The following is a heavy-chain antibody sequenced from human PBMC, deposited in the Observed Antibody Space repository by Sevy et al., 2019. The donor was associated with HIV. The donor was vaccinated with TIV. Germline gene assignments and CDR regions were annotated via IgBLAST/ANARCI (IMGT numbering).Heavy chain of an antibody. V-gene: IGHV3-7*01. CDR2: LNQDGGVT. CDR1: GFTLNNYC. D-gene: IGHD6-13*01. CDR3: VRAIAKDGSF. J-gene: IGHJ4*02. Sequence: GGSLRLSCVASGFTLNNYCMHWVRQAPGKGLEWVANLNQDGGVTYYVDSVRGRFTISRDNGRNLVFLQMNSLRVDDAALYFCVRAIAKDGSFWGQGTLVTVSS.